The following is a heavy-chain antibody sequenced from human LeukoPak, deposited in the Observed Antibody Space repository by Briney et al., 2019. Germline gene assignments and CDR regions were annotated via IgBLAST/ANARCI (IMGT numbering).Heavy chain of an antibody. CDR3: AKVGAYYYDSSGYS. CDR1: GFTFSSYA. V-gene: IGHV3-23*01. D-gene: IGHD3-22*01. J-gene: IGHJ5*02. Sequence: GSLRLSCAASGFTFSSYAMSWVRHAPGKGLEWVSAISGIGGSTYYADSVKGGFTISRDNSKNTLYLQMNSMRADTTAVYYCAKVGAYYYDSSGYSCGQGALVTVSS. CDR2: ISGIGGST.